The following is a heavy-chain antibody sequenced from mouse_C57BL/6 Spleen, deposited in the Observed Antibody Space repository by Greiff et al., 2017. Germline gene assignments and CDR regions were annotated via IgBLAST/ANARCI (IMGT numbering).Heavy chain of an antibody. CDR1: GYTFTSYW. D-gene: IGHD1-1*01. CDR3: ARAYYYGSTGGYIDY. V-gene: IGHV1-55*01. Sequence: QVQLQQPGAELVKPGASVKMSCKASGYTFTSYWMNWVKQRPGQGLEWIGVIYPGSGSTNYNAKFKSKATLTVDTSSSTAYMHLHSMTYTDSVVYYCARAYYYGSTGGYIDYWGQGTTLTVSS. J-gene: IGHJ2*01. CDR2: IYPGSGST.